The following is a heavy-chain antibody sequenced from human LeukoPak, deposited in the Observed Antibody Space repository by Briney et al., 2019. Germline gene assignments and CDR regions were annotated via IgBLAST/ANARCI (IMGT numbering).Heavy chain of an antibody. CDR3: AKSGYNRFDY. CDR1: GFTFSNCA. D-gene: IGHD5-24*01. J-gene: IGHJ4*02. V-gene: IGHV3-23*01. CDR2: ISGSGSGGST. Sequence: GGSLRLSCAASGFTFSNCAKSWVRQAPGKGLEWVSSISGSGSGGSTYYADSVKGRFTISRDNSKNTLYLQMNSLRAEDTAVYYCAKSGYNRFDYWGQGTLVTVSS.